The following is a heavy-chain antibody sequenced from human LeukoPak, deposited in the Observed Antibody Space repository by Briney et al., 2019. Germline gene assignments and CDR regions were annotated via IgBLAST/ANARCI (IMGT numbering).Heavy chain of an antibody. CDR2: ISYDGSNK. J-gene: IGHJ4*02. D-gene: IGHD6-13*01. Sequence: GSLRLSCAASGFTFSSYGVHWVRQAPGKGLEWVAVISYDGSNKYYADSVKGRFTISRDNSENTLYLQMNSQRAEDTAVYYCAKDVRAAAGAKTYFDYWGQGTLVTVSS. V-gene: IGHV3-30*18. CDR3: AKDVRAAAGAKTYFDY. CDR1: GFTFSSYG.